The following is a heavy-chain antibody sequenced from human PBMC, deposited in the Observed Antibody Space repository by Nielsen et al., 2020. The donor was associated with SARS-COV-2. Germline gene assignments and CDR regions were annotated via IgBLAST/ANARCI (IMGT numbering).Heavy chain of an antibody. CDR3: ARVNEYSSGWYFVDY. CDR1: GGSISSYY. Sequence: SETLSLTCTVSGGSISSYYWSWIRQPPGKGLEWIGYIYYSGSTNYNPSLKSRVTISVDTSKNQFSLKLSSVTAADTAVYYCARVNEYSSGWYFVDYWGQGTLVTVSS. D-gene: IGHD6-19*01. V-gene: IGHV4-59*01. J-gene: IGHJ4*02. CDR2: IYYSGST.